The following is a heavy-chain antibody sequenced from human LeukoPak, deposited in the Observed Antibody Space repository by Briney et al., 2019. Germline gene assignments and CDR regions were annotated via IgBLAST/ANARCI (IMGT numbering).Heavy chain of an antibody. V-gene: IGHV3-53*01. CDR2: IYSGGST. CDR1: GFTVSSNY. CDR3: AREGGSMVRGVMAY. J-gene: IGHJ4*02. D-gene: IGHD3-10*01. Sequence: GGSLRLSCAASGFTVSSNYMSRVRQAPGKGLEWVSVIYSGGSTYYADSVKGRFTISRDNSKNTLYLQMNSLRAEDTAVYYCAREGGSMVRGVMAYWGQGTLVTVSS.